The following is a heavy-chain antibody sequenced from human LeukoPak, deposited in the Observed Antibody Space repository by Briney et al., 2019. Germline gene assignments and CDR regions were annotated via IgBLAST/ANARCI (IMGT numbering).Heavy chain of an antibody. Sequence: GASVKVSCKASGGTFSTYAINWVRQAPGRGLEWMGGIIPIFGTANYAQKFQGRVTITADESTSTAYMELSSLRSEDTAVYYCARDHSSGLYYFDYWGQGTLVSVSS. V-gene: IGHV1-69*13. CDR1: GGTFSTYA. CDR2: IIPIFGTA. J-gene: IGHJ4*02. D-gene: IGHD6-19*01. CDR3: ARDHSSGLYYFDY.